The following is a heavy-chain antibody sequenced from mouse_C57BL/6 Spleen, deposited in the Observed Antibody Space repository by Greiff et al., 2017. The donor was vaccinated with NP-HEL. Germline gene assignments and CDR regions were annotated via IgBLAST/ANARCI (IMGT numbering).Heavy chain of an antibody. CDR3: ARFYDGYYDWFAY. V-gene: IGHV1-81*01. J-gene: IGHJ3*01. D-gene: IGHD2-3*01. CDR1: GYTFTSYG. Sequence: VQRVESGAELARPGASVKLSCKASGYTFTSYGISWVKQRTGQGLEWIGEIYPRSGNSYYNEKFKGKATLTADKSSSTAYMELRSLTSEDSAVYFCARFYDGYYDWFAYWGQGTLVTVSA. CDR2: IYPRSGNS.